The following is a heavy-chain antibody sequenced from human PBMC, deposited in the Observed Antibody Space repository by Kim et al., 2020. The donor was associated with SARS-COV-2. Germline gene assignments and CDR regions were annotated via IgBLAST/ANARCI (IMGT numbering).Heavy chain of an antibody. D-gene: IGHD5-18*01. Sequence: GGSLRLSCAASGFTFSSYWMSWVRQAPGKGLEWVANIKQDGSEKYYVDSVKGRFTIYRDNAKNSLYLQMNSLRSEETAVYYCARGKGYCYGYPPYYFDYWGQGTLVTVSS. CDR2: IKQDGSEK. V-gene: IGHV3-7*04. J-gene: IGHJ4*02. CDR1: GFTFSSYW. CDR3: ARGKGYCYGYPPYYFDY.